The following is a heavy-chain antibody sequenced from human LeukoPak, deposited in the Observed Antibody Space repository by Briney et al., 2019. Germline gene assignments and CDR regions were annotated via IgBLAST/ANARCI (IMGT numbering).Heavy chain of an antibody. D-gene: IGHD2-21*02. CDR1: GFTFGDYA. CDR2: IRSKAYGGTT. V-gene: IGHV3-49*04. Sequence: GRSLRLSCTASGFTFGDYAMSWVRQAPGKGLEWVGFIRSKAYGGTTEYAASVKGRFTISRDDSKSIAYLQMNSLKTEDTAVYYCTRSVGGYCGGDCYPYSDYWGQGTLVTVSS. J-gene: IGHJ4*02. CDR3: TRSVGGYCGGDCYPYSDY.